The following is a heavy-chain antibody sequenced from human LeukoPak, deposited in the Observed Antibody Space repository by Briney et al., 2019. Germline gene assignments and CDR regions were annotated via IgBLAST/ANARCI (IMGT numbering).Heavy chain of an antibody. CDR3: ARFFMVRGVIISSY. CDR2: IYTSGST. CDR1: GGSISSYY. D-gene: IGHD3-10*01. J-gene: IGHJ4*02. V-gene: IGHV4-4*07. Sequence: PSETLSLTCTVSGGSISSYYWSWIRQPAGKGLEWIGRIYTSGSTNYNPSLKSRVTMSVDTSKNQFSLKLSSVTAADTAVYYCARFFMVRGVIISSYWGQGTLVTVSS.